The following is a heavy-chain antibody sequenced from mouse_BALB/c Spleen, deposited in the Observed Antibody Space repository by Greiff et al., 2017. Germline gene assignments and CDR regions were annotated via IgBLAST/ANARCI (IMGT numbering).Heavy chain of an antibody. CDR1: GFSLTDYG. CDR3: AKHSGYYGSSLFDY. CDR2: IWGGGST. D-gene: IGHD1-1*01. V-gene: IGHV2-6-5*01. Sequence: VKLMESGPGLVAPSQSLSITCTVSGFSLTDYGVSWIRQPPGKGLEWLGVIWGGGSTYYNSALKSRLSISKDNSKSQVFLKMNSLQTDDTAMYYCAKHSGYYGSSLFDYWGQGTTLTVSS. J-gene: IGHJ2*01.